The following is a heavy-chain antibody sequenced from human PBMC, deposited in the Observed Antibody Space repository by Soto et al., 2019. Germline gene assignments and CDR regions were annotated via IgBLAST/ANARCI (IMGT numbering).Heavy chain of an antibody. Sequence: PGESLKISCNGSGYSFTSYWISWVRQMPGKGLEWLGRIDPSDSYTNYSPSFQGHVTTSADKSISTAYLQWSSLKASDTAMYYCARHPLGCSSTSCHYYYYYGMDVWGQGTTVTVSS. CDR3: ARHPLGCSSTSCHYYYYYGMDV. CDR2: IDPSDSYT. CDR1: GYSFTSYW. D-gene: IGHD2-2*01. V-gene: IGHV5-10-1*01. J-gene: IGHJ6*02.